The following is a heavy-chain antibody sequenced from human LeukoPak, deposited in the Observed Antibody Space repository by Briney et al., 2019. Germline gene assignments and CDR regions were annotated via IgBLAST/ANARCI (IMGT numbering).Heavy chain of an antibody. Sequence: PGGSLRLSCAASGFTFRIYPMIGLRQPPGKGLECVGAISGSGGSTNYADSVKGRFTISRDNSKNTMYLQMNSLRAADTDVYYCAKEGGEIGYCSSTSCYWGQGTLVTVSS. CDR3: AKEGGEIGYCSSTSCY. CDR1: GFTFRIYP. CDR2: ISGSGGST. V-gene: IGHV3-23*01. D-gene: IGHD2-2*01. J-gene: IGHJ4*02.